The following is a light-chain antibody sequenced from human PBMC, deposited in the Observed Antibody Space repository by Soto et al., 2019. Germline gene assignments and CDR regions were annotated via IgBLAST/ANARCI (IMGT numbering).Light chain of an antibody. CDR3: CSYAGSSTPYV. V-gene: IGLV2-23*02. Sequence: ALTQPASVSGSPGQSITISCTGTSSDVGSYNLVSWYQQHPGKAPKLMIYEVSQRPSGLSYRFSGSKSGNTASLTISRLQAEDEADYYCCSYAGSSTPYVFGTGTKVTVL. J-gene: IGLJ1*01. CDR1: SSDVGSYNL. CDR2: EVS.